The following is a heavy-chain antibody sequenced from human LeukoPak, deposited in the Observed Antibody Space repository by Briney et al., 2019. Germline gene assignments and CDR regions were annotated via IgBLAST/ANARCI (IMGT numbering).Heavy chain of an antibody. CDR1: GGSISSSSYY. CDR2: IYHIGST. D-gene: IGHD5-24*01. J-gene: IGHJ4*02. V-gene: IGHV4-39*02. CDR3: ARSGWLQLYFDY. Sequence: SETLSLTCTVSGGSISSSSYYWGWIRQPPGKGLEWIGIIYHIGSTYDNPSLKSRVNISVATPKRHFSLKLSSVPAADTAVYYCARSGWLQLYFDYWGQGTLVTVSS.